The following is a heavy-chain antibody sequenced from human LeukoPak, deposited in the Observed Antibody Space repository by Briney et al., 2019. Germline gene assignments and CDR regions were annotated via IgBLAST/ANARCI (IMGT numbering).Heavy chain of an antibody. V-gene: IGHV1-69*13. CDR1: GGTFSNFA. J-gene: IGHJ4*02. CDR3: ARGPLGFAVMPQPPDY. CDR2: IIPVFRTA. Sequence: SVKVSCKASGGTFSNFAFSWVRQAPGQGLEWMGGIIPVFRTANYAQEFQGRVTITADESTTTAYMELSSLTSEDTAVYYCARGPLGFAVMPQPPDYWGQGTLVTVTS. D-gene: IGHD2/OR15-2a*01.